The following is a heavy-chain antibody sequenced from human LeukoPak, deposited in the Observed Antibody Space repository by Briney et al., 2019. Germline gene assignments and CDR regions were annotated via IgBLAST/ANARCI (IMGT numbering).Heavy chain of an antibody. CDR2: IYYSGST. V-gene: IGHV4-59*01. CDR3: ARGHGSYSPGFDY. CDR1: GDPINSYY. Sequence: SETLSLTCTVSGDPINSYYWSWLRQPPGKGLEWIGYIYYSGSTNYNASLKSRVTMSIDTSKNQFSLKLSSVTAADTAVYYCARGHGSYSPGFDYWGQGTLVTVSS. J-gene: IGHJ4*02. D-gene: IGHD1-26*01.